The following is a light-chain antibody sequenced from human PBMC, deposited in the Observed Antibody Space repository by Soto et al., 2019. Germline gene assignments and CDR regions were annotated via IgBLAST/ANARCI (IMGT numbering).Light chain of an antibody. V-gene: IGLV1-44*01. Sequence: QSVLTQPSSASGTPGQRVTISCSGSSSNIGSNTVNWYQQLPGTAPKVLLYSNNQRPSGVPDRFSGSKSGTSASLAISGLQSEDEADYYCAAWDDSLNGYWVFGGGTKLTVL. CDR3: AAWDDSLNGYWV. CDR1: SSNIGSNT. CDR2: SNN. J-gene: IGLJ3*02.